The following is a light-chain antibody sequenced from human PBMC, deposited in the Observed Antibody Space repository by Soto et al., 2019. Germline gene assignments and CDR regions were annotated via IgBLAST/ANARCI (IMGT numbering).Light chain of an antibody. Sequence: EIVLTQSPGTLSLSPGERATLSCRASQSVSSSYLAWYQQKPGQAPRLLIYAASSRATGIPDRFSGSGSGTNFTLAITRLEPEDFAVYYCQRLLTFGGGTKVEIK. J-gene: IGKJ4*01. V-gene: IGKV3-20*01. CDR3: QRLLT. CDR1: QSVSSSY. CDR2: AAS.